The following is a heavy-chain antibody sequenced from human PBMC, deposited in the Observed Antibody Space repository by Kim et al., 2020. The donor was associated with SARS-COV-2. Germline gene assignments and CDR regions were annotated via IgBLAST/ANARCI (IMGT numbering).Heavy chain of an antibody. CDR2: ISGSGGST. CDR1: GFTFSSYA. V-gene: IGHV3-23*01. CDR3: AKGSIVGVGTEYDYYGMDV. Sequence: GGSLRLSCAASGFTFSSYAMSWVRQAPGKGLEWVSAISGSGGSTYYADSVKGRFTISRDNSKNTLYLQMNSLRAEDTAVDYCAKGSIVGVGTEYDYYGMDVWGQRATAT. J-gene: IGHJ6*02. D-gene: IGHD2-21*01.